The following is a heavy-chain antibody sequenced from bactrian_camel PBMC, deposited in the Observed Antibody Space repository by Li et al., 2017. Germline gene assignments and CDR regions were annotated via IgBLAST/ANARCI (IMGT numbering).Heavy chain of an antibody. D-gene: IGHD7*01. CDR3: AARVQIPSRYCPGDPTTGH. CDR1: GMHLSSAFC. Sequence: DVQLVESGGGSVQAGGSLRLSCAGTGMHLSSAFCVGWFRQVPGKEREGVASIRPGATTTAYASSVRGRFSFSLDAARNTVYLQMNNLQPEDTAMYYCAARVQIPSRYCPGDPTTGHWGQGTQVTVS. CDR2: IRPGATTT. V-gene: IGHV3S31*01. J-gene: IGHJ4*01.